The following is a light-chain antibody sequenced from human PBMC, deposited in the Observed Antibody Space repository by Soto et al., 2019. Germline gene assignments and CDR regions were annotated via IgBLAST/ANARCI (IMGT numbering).Light chain of an antibody. J-gene: IGKJ4*01. V-gene: IGKV3-11*01. CDR1: QSVSSY. CDR3: QQRSNWPLALT. CDR2: DAS. Sequence: EIVLTQSPATLSLSPGERATLSCRASQSVSSYLAWYQQKPGQAPRLLIYDASNRATGIPARFSGSGSGTDFTRTIRSLEPEDFAVYYCQQRSNWPLALTFGGGTKVEIK.